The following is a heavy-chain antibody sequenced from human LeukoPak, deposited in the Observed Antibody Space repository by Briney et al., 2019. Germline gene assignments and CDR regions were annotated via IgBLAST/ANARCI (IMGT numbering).Heavy chain of an antibody. CDR3: APTYYFDRRGYSYFDY. D-gene: IGHD3-22*01. Sequence: PGGSLRLSCAASGFTFSSNTMNWVRQAPGKGLEWVSSISSSSSYIYYADSMKGRFTISRDNAKNSLYLQMNSLRAEDTAVYYCAPTYYFDRRGYSYFDYWGQGALVTVSS. CDR2: ISSSSSYI. CDR1: GFTFSSNT. J-gene: IGHJ4*02. V-gene: IGHV3-21*01.